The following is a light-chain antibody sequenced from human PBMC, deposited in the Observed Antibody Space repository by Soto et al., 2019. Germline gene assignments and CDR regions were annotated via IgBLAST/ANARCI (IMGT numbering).Light chain of an antibody. CDR2: DVT. V-gene: IGLV2-11*01. CDR3: CSYAGSFYV. CDR1: SSDVGGYYY. J-gene: IGLJ1*01. Sequence: QSVLTQPRSVSGSPGQSVTLSCTGTSSDVGGYYYASWYQQHPGEAPKLMIYDVTKRPSGVPDRFSGSKSDNTASLTISGLQAEDEADYYCCSYAGSFYVFGTGTKVTVL.